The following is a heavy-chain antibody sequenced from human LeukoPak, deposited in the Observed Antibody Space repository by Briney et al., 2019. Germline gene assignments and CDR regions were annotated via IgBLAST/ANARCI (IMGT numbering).Heavy chain of an antibody. V-gene: IGHV1-24*01. Sequence: ASVKVSFKVSGYTLTELSMHWGRQAPGKGLEWMGGFDPEDGETIYAQKFQGRVTMTEDTSTDTAYMEMSSLRSEDTAVYYCATADYLRLGELSLYDYWGQGTLVTVSS. CDR2: FDPEDGET. D-gene: IGHD3-16*02. J-gene: IGHJ4*02. CDR1: GYTLTELS. CDR3: ATADYLRLGELSLYDY.